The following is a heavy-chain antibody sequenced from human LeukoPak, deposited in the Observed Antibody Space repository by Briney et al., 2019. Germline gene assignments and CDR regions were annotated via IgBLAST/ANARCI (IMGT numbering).Heavy chain of an antibody. Sequence: ASVKVSCKASGYTFTSYYMHWVRQAPGQGLEWMGIINPSGGSTSYAQKFQGRVTMTRDTSTSTVYMELSSLRSEDTAVYYCARDWLSVTSRPERYRGDYCGQGTLVTVSS. V-gene: IGHV1-46*01. J-gene: IGHJ4*02. D-gene: IGHD4-17*01. CDR1: GYTFTSYY. CDR2: INPSGGST. CDR3: ARDWLSVTSRPERYRGDY.